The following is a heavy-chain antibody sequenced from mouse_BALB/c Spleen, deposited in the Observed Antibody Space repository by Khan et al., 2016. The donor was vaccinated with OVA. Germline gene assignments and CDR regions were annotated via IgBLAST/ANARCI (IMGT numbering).Heavy chain of an antibody. V-gene: IGHV1-5*01. CDR2: IFSGNSDT. CDR3: RRAGYGAFAY. CDR1: GYTFTSYW. D-gene: IGHD1-1*01. Sequence: VQLQQSGTVLARPGSSVKMSCKASGYTFTSYWMHWVKQRPGQGLEWIGGIFSGNSDTSYNQKFKGKAKLTAVTSAITAYMELSSLTNEDSAVYYCRRAGYGAFAYWGQGTLVTVSA. J-gene: IGHJ3*01.